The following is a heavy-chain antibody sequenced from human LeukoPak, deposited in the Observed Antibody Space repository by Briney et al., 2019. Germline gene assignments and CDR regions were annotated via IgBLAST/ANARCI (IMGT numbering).Heavy chain of an antibody. V-gene: IGHV4-39*07. J-gene: IGHJ4*02. Sequence: SETLSLTCTVSGGSISSSSYYWGWIRQPPGKVLEWIGRIYYSGSTYYSPSLKSRVTMSVDTSKNQFSLKLSSVTAADTAVYYCARGLSSRWSSPNFDYWGQGTLVTVSS. CDR3: ARGLSSRWSSPNFDY. D-gene: IGHD6-19*01. CDR1: GGSISSSSYY. CDR2: IYYSGST.